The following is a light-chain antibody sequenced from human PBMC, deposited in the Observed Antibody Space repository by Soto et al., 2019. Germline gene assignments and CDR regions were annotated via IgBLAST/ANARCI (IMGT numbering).Light chain of an antibody. CDR3: SSYTSGSTLV. CDR2: DVS. J-gene: IGLJ2*01. V-gene: IGLV2-14*01. CDR1: SSDVGGYNY. Sequence: QSALTQPASVSGSPGQSITISCTGTSSDVGGYNYVSWYQQHPGKAPKLMIYDVSNRPPGVSNRFSCSKSGNTASLPISGLQAEDESDYYCSSYTSGSTLVFGRGTKLTVL.